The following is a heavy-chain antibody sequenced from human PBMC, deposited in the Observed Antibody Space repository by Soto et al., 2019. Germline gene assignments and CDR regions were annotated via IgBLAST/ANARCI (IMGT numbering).Heavy chain of an antibody. Sequence: EVQLVESGGGLVQPGGSLRLSCPASGFGLNGYDMHGVRQAPGKNLEWVAAISTAGATYYLGSVKGRFTISREDAKNSLSLQMNSLRVGDTAVYYCARGGDRFDGMDVWGQGTTVTVSS. CDR1: GFGLNGYD. V-gene: IGHV3-13*01. CDR3: ARGGDRFDGMDV. J-gene: IGHJ6*02. D-gene: IGHD3-16*01. CDR2: ISTAGAT.